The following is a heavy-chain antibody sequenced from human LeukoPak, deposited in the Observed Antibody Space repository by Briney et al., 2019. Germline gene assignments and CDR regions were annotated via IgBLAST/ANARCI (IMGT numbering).Heavy chain of an antibody. CDR3: ARANPLHCSSTSCLFDY. D-gene: IGHD2-2*01. V-gene: IGHV1-2*04. CDR2: INPHNGGT. CDR1: GYTFTDYY. Sequence: ASVKVSCKASGYTFTDYYMHWVRQAPGQGLEWMGWINPHNGGTYSTQKFQGWVTMTRDTSISTAYMELSRLTSDDTAVYYCARANPLHCSSTSCLFDYWGQGSLVTVSS. J-gene: IGHJ4*02.